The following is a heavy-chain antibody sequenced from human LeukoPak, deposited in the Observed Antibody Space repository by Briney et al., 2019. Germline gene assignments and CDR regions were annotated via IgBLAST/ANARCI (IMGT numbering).Heavy chain of an antibody. CDR2: IRYDGSNK. D-gene: IGHD5-24*01. CDR3: ARDADLGATITGAFDI. Sequence: PGGSLRLSCAASGFTFSSYGMHWVRQAPGKGLEWVAFIRYDGSNKYYADSVKGRFTISRDNSKNTLYLQMNSLRAEDTAVYYCARDADLGATITGAFDIWGQGTTVAVSS. J-gene: IGHJ3*02. CDR1: GFTFSSYG. V-gene: IGHV3-30*02.